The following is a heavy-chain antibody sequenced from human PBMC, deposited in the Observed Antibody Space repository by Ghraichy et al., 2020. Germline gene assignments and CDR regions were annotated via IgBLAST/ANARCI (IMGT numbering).Heavy chain of an antibody. J-gene: IGHJ4*02. V-gene: IGHV3-23*01. CDR3: AKDQRRTAVYYFDS. D-gene: IGHD6-13*01. CDR2: ITGSGGST. Sequence: GGSLRLSCVASGFTFSAFAMAWVRPAPGKGLEWVASITGSGGSTYYADSEKGRFTISRDNSRNTLFLDVNSLRGEDTAVYFCAKDQRRTAVYYFDSWGQGTLVTVSS. CDR1: GFTFSAFA.